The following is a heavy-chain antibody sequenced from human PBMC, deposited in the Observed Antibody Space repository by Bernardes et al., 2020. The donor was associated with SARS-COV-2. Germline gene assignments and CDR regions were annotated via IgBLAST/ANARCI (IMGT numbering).Heavy chain of an antibody. CDR1: GFTFSSYW. J-gene: IGHJ6*02. D-gene: IGHD6-6*01. Sequence: GGSLRLSCAASGFTFSSYWMSWVRQAPGKGLEWVANIKQDGSEKYYVDSVKGRFTISRDNAKNSLYLQMNSLRAEDTAVYYCARGSSSSSVDYYYGMDVWGQGTTVTVSS. CDR3: ARGSSSSSVDYYYGMDV. V-gene: IGHV3-7*03. CDR2: IKQDGSEK.